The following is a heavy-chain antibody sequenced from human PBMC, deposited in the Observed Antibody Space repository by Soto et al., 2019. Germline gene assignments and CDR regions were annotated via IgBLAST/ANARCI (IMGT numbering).Heavy chain of an antibody. CDR2: VDAGGTYT. D-gene: IGHD5-12*01. V-gene: IGHV3-23*01. CDR3: ARHSGTNQAGRNFDS. Sequence: GGSLRLSCTASGFTFTSHNMSWVSRAPGKGLEWVSAVDAGGTYTYYADPVKGRFTITRDNAKNMLFLQMNSLGAEDTALYCCARHSGTNQAGRNFDSWGQGILVTVSS. CDR1: GFTFTSHN. J-gene: IGHJ4*02.